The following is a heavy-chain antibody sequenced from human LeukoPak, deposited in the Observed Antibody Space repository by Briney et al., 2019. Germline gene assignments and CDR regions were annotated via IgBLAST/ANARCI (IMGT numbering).Heavy chain of an antibody. D-gene: IGHD3-22*01. CDR3: ARAYYYDSSGYSPAFDI. Sequence: PGGSLRLSCAASGFTFSSYWMHWVRQAPGKGLVWVSRINSDGSSTSYADSVKGRFTISRGNAKNTLYLQMNSLRAEDTAVYYCARAYYYDSSGYSPAFDIWGQGTMVTVSS. CDR2: INSDGSST. V-gene: IGHV3-74*01. J-gene: IGHJ3*02. CDR1: GFTFSSYW.